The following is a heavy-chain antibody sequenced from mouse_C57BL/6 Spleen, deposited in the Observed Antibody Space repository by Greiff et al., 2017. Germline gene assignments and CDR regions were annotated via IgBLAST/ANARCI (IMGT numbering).Heavy chain of an antibody. CDR3: ARPSYGSSYDWYFDV. V-gene: IGHV2-2*01. D-gene: IGHD1-1*01. CDR2: IWSGGST. CDR1: GFSLTSYG. Sequence: VKLVESGPGLVQPSQSLSITCTVSGFSLTSYGVHWVRQSPGKGLEWLGVIWSGGSTDYNAAFISRLSISKDNSKSQVFFKMNSLQADDTAIYYCARPSYGSSYDWYFDVWGTGTTVTVSS. J-gene: IGHJ1*03.